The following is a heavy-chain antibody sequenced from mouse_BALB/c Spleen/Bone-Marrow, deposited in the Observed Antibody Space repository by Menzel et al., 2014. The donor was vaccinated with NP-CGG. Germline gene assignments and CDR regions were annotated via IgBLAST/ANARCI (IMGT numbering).Heavy chain of an antibody. CDR2: INPDSSTI. CDR3: ARLGYYGSYAY. Sequence: DVKLQESGGGLVQPGGSLKLSCAATGFDFRRYWMSWVRKAPGKGLEWIEEINPDSSTINYTPSLKDKFIISRDNAKNTLYLQMSKVRSEDTALYYCARLGYYGSYAYWGQGTLVTVSA. J-gene: IGHJ3*01. D-gene: IGHD1-1*01. CDR1: GFDFRRYW. V-gene: IGHV4-1*02.